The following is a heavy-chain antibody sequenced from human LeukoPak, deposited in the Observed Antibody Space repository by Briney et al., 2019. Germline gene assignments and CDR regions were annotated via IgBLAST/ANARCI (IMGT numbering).Heavy chain of an antibody. CDR1: GGSFSGYY. CDR3: ARAWGDSSSWYAEPNAFDI. V-gene: IGHV4-59*01. D-gene: IGHD6-13*01. J-gene: IGHJ3*02. Sequence: PSETLSLTCAVYGGSFSGYYWSWIRQPPGKGVEWIGYIYYSGSTNYNPSLKSRVTISVDMSKNQFSLKLSSVTAADTAVYYCARAWGDSSSWYAEPNAFDIWGQGTMVTVSS. CDR2: IYYSGST.